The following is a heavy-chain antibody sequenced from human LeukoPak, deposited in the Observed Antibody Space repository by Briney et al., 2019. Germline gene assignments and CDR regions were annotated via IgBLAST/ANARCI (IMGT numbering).Heavy chain of an antibody. CDR2: ISGSSSYI. J-gene: IGHJ5*02. Sequence: GGSLRLSCAASGFTFSGYDMNWVRQAPGKGLEWVSSISGSSSYIYYADSMKGRFTISRDNGKNSLYLQMNSLRAEDTAVYFCARGSSNVAASNNWFDPWGQGTLVTVSS. D-gene: IGHD6-13*01. V-gene: IGHV3-21*01. CDR1: GFTFSGYD. CDR3: ARGSSNVAASNNWFDP.